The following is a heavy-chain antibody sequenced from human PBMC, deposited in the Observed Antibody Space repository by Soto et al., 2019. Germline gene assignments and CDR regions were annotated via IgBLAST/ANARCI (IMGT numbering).Heavy chain of an antibody. D-gene: IGHD1-26*01. CDR1: GDSFSSKSAA. V-gene: IGHV6-1*01. J-gene: IGHJ4*02. Sequence: PSQTLSLTCVISGDSFSSKSAAWNWIRQSLSGGLEWLGRIYYRSKWYNEYAVTVESRITINPDTSKNQFSLQLNSVTPDDTAVYYCARAQPPVGASYYFDFWGQGALVTVSS. CDR2: IYYRSKWYN. CDR3: ARAQPPVGASYYFDF.